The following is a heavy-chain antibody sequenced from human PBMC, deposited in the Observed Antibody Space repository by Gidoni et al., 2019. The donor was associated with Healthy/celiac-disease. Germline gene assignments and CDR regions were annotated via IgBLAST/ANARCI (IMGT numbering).Heavy chain of an antibody. CDR2: TRNKANSYTT. CDR1: GFTFSDHY. Sequence: DVQLLESGGGLVHPGGSLRLSCAASGFTFSDHYMDWVRQAPGKGLEWVGRTRNKANSYTTEYAASVKGRFTISRDDSKNSLYLQMNSLKTEDTAVYYCARGQTTSYAFDIWGQGTMVTVSS. J-gene: IGHJ3*02. V-gene: IGHV3-72*01. CDR3: ARGQTTSYAFDI. D-gene: IGHD4-17*01.